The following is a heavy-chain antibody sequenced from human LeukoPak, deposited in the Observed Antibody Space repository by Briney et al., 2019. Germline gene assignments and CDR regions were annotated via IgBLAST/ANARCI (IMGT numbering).Heavy chain of an antibody. J-gene: IGHJ5*02. CDR1: GGSIRSDTYY. CDR2: VYYTGSS. CDR3: ARRPGRGRFDP. D-gene: IGHD3-10*01. V-gene: IGHV4-39*01. Sequence: PSETLSLTCTVSGGSIRSDTYYWGWIRQPPGKGLEWIGGVYYTGSSYYNPSLKSRVTIFVDMSKNQFSLNLTSMTAADTAVYYCARRPGRGRFDPWGQGTLVTVSS.